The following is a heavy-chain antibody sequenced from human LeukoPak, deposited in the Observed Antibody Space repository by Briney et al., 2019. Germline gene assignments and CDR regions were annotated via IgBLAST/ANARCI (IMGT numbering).Heavy chain of an antibody. Sequence: SETLSLTCTVSGYSISSGYCWSWIRQPPGKGLEWIATIHHSGVTYYNPSLKSRVTMSVDTSKNQFSLKLGSVTAASTAVYYCARYTANTAGYSFDFWGQGALVTVSS. CDR2: IHHSGVT. CDR1: GYSISSGYC. CDR3: ARYTANTAGYSFDF. J-gene: IGHJ4*02. D-gene: IGHD3-22*01. V-gene: IGHV4-38-2*02.